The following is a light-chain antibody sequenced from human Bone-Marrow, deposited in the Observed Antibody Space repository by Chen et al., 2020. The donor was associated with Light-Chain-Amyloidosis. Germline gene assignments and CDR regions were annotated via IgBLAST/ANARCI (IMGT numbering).Light chain of an antibody. CDR3: SSDTSTNTLV. V-gene: IGLV2-14*01. Sequence: QSALTQPASVSGSPGQSITISCTGTSSDVGGDNHVSWYQQHPDKAPKLMIYEVTNRPSWVPDRFSGSKADNTASRTISGLQTEDEADYFCSSDTSTNTLVFGSGTRVTVL. CDR1: SSDVGGDNH. J-gene: IGLJ1*01. CDR2: EVT.